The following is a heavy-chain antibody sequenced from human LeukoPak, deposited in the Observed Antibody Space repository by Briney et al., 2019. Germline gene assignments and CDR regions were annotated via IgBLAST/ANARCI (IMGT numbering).Heavy chain of an antibody. CDR2: INPSGGST. CDR1: GYTFTSYY. J-gene: IGHJ6*03. Sequence: ASVKVSCKASGYTFTSYYMHWVRQAPGQGLEWMGIINPSGGSTSYAQKFQGRVTMTRDMSTSTVYMELSSLRSEDTAVYYCARGIYSSSWYPLLYYYYYYMDVRGKGTTVTVSS. V-gene: IGHV1-46*01. CDR3: ARGIYSSSWYPLLYYYYYYMDV. D-gene: IGHD6-13*01.